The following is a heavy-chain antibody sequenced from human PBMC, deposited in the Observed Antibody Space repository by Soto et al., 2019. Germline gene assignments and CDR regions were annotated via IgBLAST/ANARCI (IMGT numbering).Heavy chain of an antibody. CDR2: IIPIFNSA. CDR1: GGTFNNYA. CDR3: AIDVTVASYSFVG. Sequence: SVQVSCKGSGGTFNNYAVSWVRRAPRQGLEWMGGIIPIFNSANYAQKFQGSVTITADDSTSTAYMELRSLRPDATAVYYCAIDVTVASYSFVGWVQGTLITVST. D-gene: IGHD2-15*01. V-gene: IGHV1-69*13. J-gene: IGHJ4*02.